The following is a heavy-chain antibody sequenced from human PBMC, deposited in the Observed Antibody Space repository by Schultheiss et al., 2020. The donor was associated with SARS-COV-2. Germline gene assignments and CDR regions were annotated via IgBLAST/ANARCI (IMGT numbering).Heavy chain of an antibody. J-gene: IGHJ4*02. CDR2: IYYSGST. V-gene: IGHV4-39*01. D-gene: IGHD3-10*01. CDR3: AGQGETDY. CDR1: GGSIISSSYY. Sequence: GSLRLSCTVSGGSIISSSYYWGWIRQPPGKGLELIGSIYYSGSTYYNPSLKSRVTISVDTFKNQFSLKLSSVTAADTAVYYCAGQGETDYWGQGTLVTVSS.